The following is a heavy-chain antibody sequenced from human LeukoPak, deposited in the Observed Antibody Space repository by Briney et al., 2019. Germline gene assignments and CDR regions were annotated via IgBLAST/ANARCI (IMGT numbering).Heavy chain of an antibody. CDR3: AKGPYYDSSGYFH. J-gene: IGHJ4*02. V-gene: IGHV3-23*01. D-gene: IGHD3-22*01. Sequence: GGSRRLSCAAPGFTFTSFPMSWVRKAPGRGLEWASAISGSGGSTYYADSVKGRFTISRDNSKNTLYLQMNSLRAEDTAVYYCAKGPYYDSSGYFHWGQGTLVTVSS. CDR1: GFTFTSFP. CDR2: ISGSGGST.